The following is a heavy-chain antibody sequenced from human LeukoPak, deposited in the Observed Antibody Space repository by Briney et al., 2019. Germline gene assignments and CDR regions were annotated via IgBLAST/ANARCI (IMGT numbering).Heavy chain of an antibody. Sequence: PGGSLRLSCAASGFTFTNYWMSWVRQAPGKGLELVANIKQDRSEKYYVDSVKGRFTISRDNAKNSLYLQMNSLRAEDTAVYYCARGSGSYYNYGGYWGQGTLVTVSS. CDR1: GFTFTNYW. V-gene: IGHV3-7*01. D-gene: IGHD3-10*01. CDR2: IKQDRSEK. J-gene: IGHJ4*02. CDR3: ARGSGSYYNYGGY.